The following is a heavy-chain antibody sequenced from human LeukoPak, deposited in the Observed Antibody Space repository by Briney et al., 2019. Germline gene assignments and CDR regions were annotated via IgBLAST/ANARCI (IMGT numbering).Heavy chain of an antibody. D-gene: IGHD3-9*01. CDR3: AKDRYFDWLGGPDY. Sequence: PGGSLRLSCAASGFTFNSFWMSWVRQAPGKGLEWVANINQDGSEKYYVDSVKGRFTISRDNAKNSLYLQMNSLRAEDTALYYCAKDRYFDWLGGPDYWGQGTLVTVSS. J-gene: IGHJ4*02. CDR2: INQDGSEK. V-gene: IGHV3-7*03. CDR1: GFTFNSFW.